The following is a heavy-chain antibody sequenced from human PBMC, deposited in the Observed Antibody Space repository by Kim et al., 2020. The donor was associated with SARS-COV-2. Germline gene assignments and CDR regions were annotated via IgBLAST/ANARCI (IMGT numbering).Heavy chain of an antibody. D-gene: IGHD3-22*01. CDR1: GDSISSGGYS. J-gene: IGHJ1*01. CDR3: ASYDSSGYLGFQH. V-gene: IGHV4-30-2*01. Sequence: SETLSLTCAVSGDSISSGGYSWSWIRQPPGKGLEWIGYIYHSGSTYYNPSLKSRVTISVDRSKNQFSLKLSSVTAADTAVYYCASYDSSGYLGFQHWGQG. CDR2: IYHSGST.